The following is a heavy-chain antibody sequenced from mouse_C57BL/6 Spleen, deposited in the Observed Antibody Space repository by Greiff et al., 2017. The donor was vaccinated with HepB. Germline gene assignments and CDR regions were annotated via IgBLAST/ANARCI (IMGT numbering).Heavy chain of an antibody. Sequence: VQLQQSGPELVKPGASVKLSCKASGYTFTSYDINWVKQRPGQGLEWIGLIYPRDGSTKYNEKFKGKATLTVDTSSSTAYMELHSLTSEDSAVYFCAREENYAMDYWGQGTSVTVSS. CDR1: GYTFTSYD. CDR3: AREENYAMDY. V-gene: IGHV1-85*01. CDR2: IYPRDGST. J-gene: IGHJ4*01.